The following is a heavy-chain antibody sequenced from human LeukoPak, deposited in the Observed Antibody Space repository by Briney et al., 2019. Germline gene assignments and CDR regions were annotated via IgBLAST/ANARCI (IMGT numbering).Heavy chain of an antibody. V-gene: IGHV4-59*01. CDR3: ARGKTYYDISKDAFDI. J-gene: IGHJ3*02. Sequence: SETLSLTCTVSGGSISTFYWSWIRQPPGKELEFIGYISYTGSTNYNPSLRSRVTISLDTSKNHFSLKLNSVTAADTAVYYCARGKTYYDISKDAFDIWGQGTMVTVSS. D-gene: IGHD3-22*01. CDR2: ISYTGST. CDR1: GGSISTFY.